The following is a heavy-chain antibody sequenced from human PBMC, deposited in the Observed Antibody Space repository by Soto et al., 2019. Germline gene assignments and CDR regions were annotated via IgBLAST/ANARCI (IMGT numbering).Heavy chain of an antibody. V-gene: IGHV1-24*01. Sequence: ASVKVSCKVSGYTLTELSMHWVRQAPGKGLEWMGGFDPEDGETIYAQKFQGRVTMTEDTSTDTAYMELSSLRSEDTAVYYCAXLFYCTNGVCSPYYFDYWGQGTLVTVSS. CDR3: AXLFYCTNGVCSPYYFDY. CDR1: GYTLTELS. CDR2: FDPEDGET. J-gene: IGHJ4*02. D-gene: IGHD2-8*01.